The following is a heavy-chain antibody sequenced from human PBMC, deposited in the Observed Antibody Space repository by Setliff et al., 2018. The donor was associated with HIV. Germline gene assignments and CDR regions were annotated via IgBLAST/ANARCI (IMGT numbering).Heavy chain of an antibody. CDR1: EFTFSDSW. V-gene: IGHV3-74*01. J-gene: IGHJ4*02. D-gene: IGHD5-12*01. CDR2: INSDGSTS. CDR3: AKLLSRGHSGSFGDF. Sequence: PGGSLRLSCEASEFTFSDSWMHWVRQVPGQGLVWVWTINSDGSTSSYADSVKGRVTISRDNSSNTLYLQMSGLRAEDTAVYYCAKLLSRGHSGSFGDFWGQGALVTVSS.